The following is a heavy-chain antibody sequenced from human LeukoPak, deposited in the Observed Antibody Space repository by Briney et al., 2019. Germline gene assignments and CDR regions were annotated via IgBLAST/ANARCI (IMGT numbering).Heavy chain of an antibody. J-gene: IGHJ4*02. CDR2: ISYDGSNK. CDR3: AKGTYYYDSSGYYRL. CDR1: GFTFSSYG. V-gene: IGHV3-30*18. D-gene: IGHD3-22*01. Sequence: PGGSLRLSCAASGFTFSSYGMHWVRQAPGKGLEWVAVISYDGSNKYYADSVKGRFTISRDNSKNTLYLQMNSLRAEDTAVYYCAKGTYYYDSSGYYRLWGQGTLVTVSS.